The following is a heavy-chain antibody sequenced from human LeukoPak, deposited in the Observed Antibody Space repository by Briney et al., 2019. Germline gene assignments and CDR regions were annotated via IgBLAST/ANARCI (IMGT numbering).Heavy chain of an antibody. J-gene: IGHJ3*02. Sequence: GGSLRLSCTASGFTFSSYTMHWVRRAPGKGLECVAVISHDGNIKYHADSMKDRFTISRDNSRNTLYLQMNNLRPEDTAVYSCARAKYYDSRGYSVREAYDIWGQGTMVTVSS. D-gene: IGHD3-22*01. CDR2: ISHDGNIK. CDR1: GFTFSSYT. CDR3: ARAKYYDSRGYSVREAYDI. V-gene: IGHV3-30*04.